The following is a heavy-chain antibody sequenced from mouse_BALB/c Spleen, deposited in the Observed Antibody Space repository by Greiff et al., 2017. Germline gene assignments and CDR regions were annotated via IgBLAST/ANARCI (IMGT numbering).Heavy chain of an antibody. CDR2: INSNGGST. Sequence: DVKLVESGGGLVQPGGSLKLSCAASGFTFSSYGMSWVRQTPDKRLELVATINSNGGSTYYPDSVKGRFTISRDNAKNTLYLQMSSLKSEDTAMYYCARDRAYYGNLFAYWGQGTLVTVSA. J-gene: IGHJ3*01. D-gene: IGHD2-10*01. CDR3: ARDRAYYGNLFAY. V-gene: IGHV5-6-3*01. CDR1: GFTFSSYG.